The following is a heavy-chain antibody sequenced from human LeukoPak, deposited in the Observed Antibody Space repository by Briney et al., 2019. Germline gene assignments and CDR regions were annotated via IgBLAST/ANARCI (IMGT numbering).Heavy chain of an antibody. J-gene: IGHJ6*03. CDR1: GFTFSRYW. CDR2: IKEDGSEK. D-gene: IGHD5-12*01. V-gene: IGHV3-7*03. Sequence: PGGSLRLSCAAAGFTFSRYWMSWVRQAKGKGLECVAKIKEDGSEKHYVDSVKGRFTISRDNSKNSLYLQMNSLRAEDTALYYCAKDTKNRLVATIQPWYYYYYMDVWGKGTTVTVSS. CDR3: AKDTKNRLVATIQPWYYYYYMDV.